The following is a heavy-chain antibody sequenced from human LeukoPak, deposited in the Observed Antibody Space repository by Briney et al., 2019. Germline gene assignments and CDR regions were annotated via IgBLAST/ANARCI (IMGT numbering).Heavy chain of an antibody. J-gene: IGHJ6*03. CDR2: INPNSGVT. CDR3: ARSLYGGDYYYYYMDV. V-gene: IGHV1-2*02. CDR1: GYIFIGYY. D-gene: IGHD4-23*01. Sequence: ASVKVSCKASGYIFIGYYMHWVRQAPGQGLEWMGWINPNSGVTNYAQKFQGRVTMTRDTSISTAYMELSRLRSDDTAVYYCARSLYGGDYYYYYMDVWGKGTTVTVSS.